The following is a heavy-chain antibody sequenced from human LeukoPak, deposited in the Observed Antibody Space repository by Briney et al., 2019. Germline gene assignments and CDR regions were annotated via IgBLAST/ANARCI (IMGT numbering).Heavy chain of an antibody. V-gene: IGHV1-69*13. CDR2: IIPIFGTA. Sequence: SVKVSCKASGGTFSGAAISWVRQAPGQGLEWMGGIIPIFGTANYAQKFQGRVTITADESTSTAYMELNSLRSEDSAVYYCARAIVAVTTPNGAFDIWGQGTMVTVSS. CDR1: GGTFSGAA. J-gene: IGHJ3*02. D-gene: IGHD4-11*01. CDR3: ARAIVAVTTPNGAFDI.